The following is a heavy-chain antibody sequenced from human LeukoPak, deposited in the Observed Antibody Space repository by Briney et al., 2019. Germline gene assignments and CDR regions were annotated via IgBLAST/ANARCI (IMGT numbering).Heavy chain of an antibody. CDR1: GGSISSGDYY. V-gene: IGHV4-30-4*08. J-gene: IGHJ4*02. Sequence: SVTLSLTCTVSGGSISSGDYYWSWIRQPPGKSLEWIGYIYYSGSTYYNPSLKSRVTISLDTSKNQFSLNLSSVTAADTAVYYCASTSTYYDFWSGYRDFDYWGQGTLVTVSS. D-gene: IGHD3-3*01. CDR2: IYYSGST. CDR3: ASTSTYYDFWSGYRDFDY.